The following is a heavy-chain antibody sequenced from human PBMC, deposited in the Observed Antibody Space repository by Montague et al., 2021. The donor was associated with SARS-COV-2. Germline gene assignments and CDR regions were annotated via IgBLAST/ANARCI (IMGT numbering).Heavy chain of an antibody. CDR3: MSAGGLGGWPAP. CDR2: VHHSGDT. J-gene: IGHJ5*02. D-gene: IGHD2-8*02. Sequence: SETLSLTCAVSGDSLTTTHYWSWVRQPPGKGLDWIGEVHHSGDTNYNASFKGRATISVDKSKNQFSLALTFVTAADTALYYCMSAGGLGGWPAPWGQGTLVTVSS. CDR1: GDSLTTTHY. V-gene: IGHV4-4*02.